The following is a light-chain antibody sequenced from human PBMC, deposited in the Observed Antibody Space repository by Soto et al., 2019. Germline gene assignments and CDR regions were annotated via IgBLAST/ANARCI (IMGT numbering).Light chain of an antibody. Sequence: QSVLTQPASVSGSPGQPIIISCTGTSSDVGGYNYVSWYQQHPGKAPQLMIYEVSNRPSGVSNRFSASKSGNTASLNISGLQAEDEADYYCSSYTIRSTYVFGTGTKV. CDR2: EVS. J-gene: IGLJ1*01. V-gene: IGLV2-14*01. CDR3: SSYTIRSTYV. CDR1: SSDVGGYNY.